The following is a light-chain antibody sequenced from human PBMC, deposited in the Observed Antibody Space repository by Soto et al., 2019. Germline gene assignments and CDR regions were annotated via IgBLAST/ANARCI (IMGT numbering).Light chain of an antibody. J-gene: IGKJ1*01. CDR2: GAS. CDR1: QGVRGY. Sequence: DIQMTQSPSSVSASVGDRVTITCRASQGVRGYLAWFQQRPGKAPKLLIFGASTLQNGVPARFSGGGFGTEFTLTITSLQPEDFATYYCHQIYTYPRTFGQGTKVDIK. CDR3: HQIYTYPRT. V-gene: IGKV1-9*01.